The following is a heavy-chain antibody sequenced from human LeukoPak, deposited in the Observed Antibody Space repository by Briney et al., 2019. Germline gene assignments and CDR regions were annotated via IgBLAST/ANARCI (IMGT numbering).Heavy chain of an antibody. J-gene: IGHJ4*02. V-gene: IGHV1-69*13. Sequence: SVKVSCKASGGTFSSYAISWVRQAPGQGLEWMGGIIPIFGTANYAQKFQGRVTITADESTSTAYMELSSLRSEDTAVYYCVRDHGSYPTVWYFDYWGQGTLVTVSS. CDR3: VRDHGSYPTVWYFDY. D-gene: IGHD1-26*01. CDR2: IIPIFGTA. CDR1: GGTFSSYA.